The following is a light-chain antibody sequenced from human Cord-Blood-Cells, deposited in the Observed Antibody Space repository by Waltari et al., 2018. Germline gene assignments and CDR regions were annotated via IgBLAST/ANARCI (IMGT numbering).Light chain of an antibody. V-gene: IGLV2-14*01. Sequence: QSALTQPASVSGSPGQSLTISCTGTSSDVGVYNYVSWYQQTPGKAPKLLIYDVSNRPSGVSNRFSGSKSGNTASLTISGLQAEDEADYYCSSYTSSSTPLFGGGTKLTVL. CDR3: SSYTSSSTPL. CDR2: DVS. CDR1: SSDVGVYNY. J-gene: IGLJ3*02.